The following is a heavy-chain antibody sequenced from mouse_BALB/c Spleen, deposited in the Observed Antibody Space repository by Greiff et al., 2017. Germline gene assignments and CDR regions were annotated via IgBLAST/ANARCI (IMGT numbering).Heavy chain of an antibody. CDR1: GFNIKDYY. J-gene: IGHJ2*01. V-gene: IGHV14-4*02. CDR2: IDPENGDT. CDR3: NGRKGSYFDY. Sequence: EVQLQQSGAELVRSGASVKLSCTASGFNIKDYYMHWVKQRPEQGLEWIGWIDPENGDTEYAPKFQGKATMTADTSPNTAYLQLSSLTSEDTAVYYCNGRKGSYFDYWGQGTTLTVSS.